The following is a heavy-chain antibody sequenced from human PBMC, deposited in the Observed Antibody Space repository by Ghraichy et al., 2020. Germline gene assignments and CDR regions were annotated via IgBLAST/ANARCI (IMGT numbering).Heavy chain of an antibody. CDR2: IFYSGNT. CDR1: GGSISTTSYH. V-gene: IGHV4-39*02. CDR3: TREAAGAADY. Sequence: SETLSLTCTVSGGSISTTSYHWGWVRQPPGKGLEWIGSIFYSGNTYYSPSLQSQVTISVDTSKNRFSLTLSSMTAADTAVYSCTREAAGAADYWGQGTLVTVSS. D-gene: IGHD6-19*01. J-gene: IGHJ4*02.